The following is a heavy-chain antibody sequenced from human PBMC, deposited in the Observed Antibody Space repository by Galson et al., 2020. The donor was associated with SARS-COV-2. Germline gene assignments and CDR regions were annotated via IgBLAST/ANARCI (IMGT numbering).Heavy chain of an antibody. D-gene: IGHD3-10*01. Sequence: GGSLRLSCAASGFTVSRNYMRWVRQAPGKGLEWVSDIYVGGDTFYADSVKGRFTISRDSLKNTLYLQINSLRAEDTAVYYCAGAPRGYDYGMDVLGQGTTVTVSS. CDR1: GFTVSRNY. J-gene: IGHJ6*02. CDR3: AGAPRGYDYGMDV. CDR2: IYVGGDT. V-gene: IGHV3-53*05.